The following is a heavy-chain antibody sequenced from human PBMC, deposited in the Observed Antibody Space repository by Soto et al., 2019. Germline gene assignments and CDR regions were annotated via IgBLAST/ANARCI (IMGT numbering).Heavy chain of an antibody. CDR1: RYSFADSY. Sequence: EVQLVHFGVEVRKPGPTGTISCKVPRYSFADSYIHWGKEPPGKGLGWMGLVDPVTGETIYGGEFQGRVTITADTSIDTAFMELRGLRSDDTAVYYCGQSPIDIAGYSSGPSPGWGQGTQITVSS. CDR2: VDPVTGET. CDR3: GQSPIDIAGYSSGPSPG. D-gene: IGHD6-19*01. V-gene: IGHV1-69-2*01. J-gene: IGHJ4*02.